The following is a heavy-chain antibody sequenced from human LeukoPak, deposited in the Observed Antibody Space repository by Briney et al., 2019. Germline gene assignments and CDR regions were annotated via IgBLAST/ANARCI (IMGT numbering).Heavy chain of an antibody. CDR2: ISAYNGNT. V-gene: IGHV1-18*01. J-gene: IGHJ4*02. D-gene: IGHD5-18*01. Sequence: ASVKVSCTASGYTFTSNGISWVRHGPGQGLEWMGWISAYNGNTNYAQKLQGRVTMTTDTSTSTVYMELSSLRSEDRAVYYCARDPRGYSYGEPLDYWGQGALVTVSS. CDR3: ARDPRGYSYGEPLDY. CDR1: GYTFTSNG.